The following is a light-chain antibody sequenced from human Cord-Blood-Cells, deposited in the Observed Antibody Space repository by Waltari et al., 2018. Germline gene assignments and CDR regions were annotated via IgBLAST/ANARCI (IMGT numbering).Light chain of an antibody. CDR1: SSDVGGYNY. J-gene: IGLJ3*02. Sequence: QSALTQPASVSGSPGTSITISCTGTSSDVGGYNYVFWYQQHPGKTPKLMIYDVNNRPSGVSNRFSRSKSGNTASLTISGLQADDEADYYCSSYTSSSTLVFGGGTKLTVL. CDR2: DVN. CDR3: SSYTSSSTLV. V-gene: IGLV2-14*01.